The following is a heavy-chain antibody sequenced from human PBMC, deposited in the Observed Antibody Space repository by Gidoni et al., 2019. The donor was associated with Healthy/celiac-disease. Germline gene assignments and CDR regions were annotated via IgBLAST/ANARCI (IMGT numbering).Heavy chain of an antibody. CDR1: GGSIRSSIYY. V-gene: IGHV4-39*01. CDR3: ARFGSGFWNWFDP. CDR2: IYYSGST. Sequence: QLQLQEPGPGLVKPSETLSLTCTVSGGSIRSSIYYWGWIRQPPGKGLEWIGSIYYSGSTYYNPSLKSRVTISVDTSKSQFSLKLSSVTAADTAVYYCARFGSGFWNWFDPWGQGTLVTVSS. D-gene: IGHD3-10*01. J-gene: IGHJ5*02.